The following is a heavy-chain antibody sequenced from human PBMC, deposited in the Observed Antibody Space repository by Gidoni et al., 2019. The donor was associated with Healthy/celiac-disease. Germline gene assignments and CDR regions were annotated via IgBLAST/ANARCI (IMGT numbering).Heavy chain of an antibody. Sequence: EVQLVESGGGLVQPGGSLRLSCAAPGFTFSSHDMHWVRQATGKGLEWVSAIGTAGDTYYPGSVKGRFTISRENAKNSLYLQMNSLRAGDTAVYYCARGRGSGSYYIDYYYGMDVWGQGTTVTVSS. J-gene: IGHJ6*02. CDR2: IGTAGDT. CDR3: ARGRGSGSYYIDYYYGMDV. CDR1: GFTFSSHD. V-gene: IGHV3-13*01. D-gene: IGHD1-26*01.